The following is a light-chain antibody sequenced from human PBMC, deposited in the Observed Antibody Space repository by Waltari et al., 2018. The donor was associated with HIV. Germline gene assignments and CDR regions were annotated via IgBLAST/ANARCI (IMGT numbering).Light chain of an antibody. Sequence: SYVLTQPPSVSVAPGKTATITCGGDNIGTKSVQWYQQRPGQAPVLVVYHDNNRPSGVPERFSGANSGDTATLTISRVEAGDEADYYCQAWDHSDDPIFFGGGTQLTVL. CDR1: NIGTKS. CDR3: QAWDHSDDPIF. J-gene: IGLJ2*01. CDR2: HDN. V-gene: IGLV3-21*03.